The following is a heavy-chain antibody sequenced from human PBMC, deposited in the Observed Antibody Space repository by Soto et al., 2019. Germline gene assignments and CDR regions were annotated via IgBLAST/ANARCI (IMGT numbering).Heavy chain of an antibody. D-gene: IGHD3-9*01. CDR3: ARAGNYDILTGYYYYGMDV. CDR2: IYYSGST. CDR1: GGSVSSGSYY. Sequence: SETLSLTCTVSGGSVSSGSYYWSWIRQPPGKGLEWIGYIYYSGSTNYNPSLKSRVTISVDTSKNQFSLKLSSVTAADTAVYYCARAGNYDILTGYYYYGMDVWGQGTTVTVSS. J-gene: IGHJ6*02. V-gene: IGHV4-61*01.